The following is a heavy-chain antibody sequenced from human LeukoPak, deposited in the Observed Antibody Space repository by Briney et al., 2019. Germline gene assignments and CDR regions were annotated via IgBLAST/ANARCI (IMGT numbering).Heavy chain of an antibody. J-gene: IGHJ6*02. CDR3: ARADPYYYYYGMDV. V-gene: IGHV4-31*03. Sequence: PSQTLSLTCTVSGGSISSGGYYWSWIGQHPGKGLEWIGYIYYSGSTYYNPSLKSRVTISVDTSKNQFSLKLSSVTAADTAAYYCARADPYYYYYGMDVWGQGTTVTVSS. CDR1: GGSISSGGYY. CDR2: IYYSGST.